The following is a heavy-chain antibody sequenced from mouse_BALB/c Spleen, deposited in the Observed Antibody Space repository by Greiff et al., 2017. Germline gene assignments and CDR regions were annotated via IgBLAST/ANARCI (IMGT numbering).Heavy chain of an antibody. V-gene: IGHV5-9-4*01. D-gene: IGHD1-1*01. Sequence: EVQGVESGGGLVKPGGSLKLSCAASGFTFSSYAMSWVRQSPEKRLEWVAEISSGGSYTYYPDTVTGRFTISRDNAKNTLYLEMSSLRSEDTAMYYCARVYYGSSDLDYFDYWGQGTTLTVSS. CDR3: ARVYYGSSDLDYFDY. CDR1: GFTFSSYA. CDR2: ISSGGSYT. J-gene: IGHJ2*01.